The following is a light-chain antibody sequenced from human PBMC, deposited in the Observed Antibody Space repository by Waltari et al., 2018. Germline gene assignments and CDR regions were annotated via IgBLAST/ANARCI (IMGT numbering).Light chain of an antibody. V-gene: IGLV1-44*01. CDR2: NNY. Sequence: QSVLTQPPSASGTPGQRVTISCSGTSTNIGGNTVNWYQQLPGAAPKLLIYNNYQRPSGVPDRFSGSKSGTSASLAISSLQSEDEAHYYCAAWDDSLNAVVFGGGTKLTVL. CDR1: STNIGGNT. J-gene: IGLJ2*01. CDR3: AAWDDSLNAVV.